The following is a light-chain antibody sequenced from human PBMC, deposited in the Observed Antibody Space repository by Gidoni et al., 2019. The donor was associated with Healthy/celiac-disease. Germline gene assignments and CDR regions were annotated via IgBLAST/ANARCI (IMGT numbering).Light chain of an antibody. Sequence: DIQMTQSPSSLSASVGDRVTITCRASQSISSFLNWYQQKPGKAPKRLIYAASSLQSGVPSRFCGSGSGTDFTLTISSLQPEDFATYYCQQSYSTRMYTFGQGTKLEIK. J-gene: IGKJ2*01. CDR1: QSISSF. CDR3: QQSYSTRMYT. V-gene: IGKV1-39*01. CDR2: AAS.